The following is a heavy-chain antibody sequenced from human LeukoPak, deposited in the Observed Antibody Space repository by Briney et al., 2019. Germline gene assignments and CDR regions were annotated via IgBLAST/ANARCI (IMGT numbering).Heavy chain of an antibody. J-gene: IGHJ4*02. Sequence: GGSLRLSCAASGFTFSSYGMHWVRQAPGKGLEGVAFIRYDGSNKYYADSVKGRFTISRDNSKHTLYLQMNSLRAEDTAVYYCAKAFYYAFDYWGQGTLVTVSS. V-gene: IGHV3-30*02. CDR2: IRYDGSNK. CDR1: GFTFSSYG. CDR3: AKAFYYAFDY. D-gene: IGHD3-3*01.